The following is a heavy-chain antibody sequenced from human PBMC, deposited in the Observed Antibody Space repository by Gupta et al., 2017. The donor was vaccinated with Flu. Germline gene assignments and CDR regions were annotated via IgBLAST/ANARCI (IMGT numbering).Heavy chain of an antibody. V-gene: IGHV1-2*06. CDR1: GYTFTGSY. J-gene: IGHJ2*01. Sequence: QVQLVQSGAEVKKPGASVKVSCQASGYTFTGSYMHWGRQAPGQGLEWMGRSNPNRGGTNYAQKFQGRVTMTRDTSISTAYMELSRLRSDDTAVYYCARDAPGYNWNDVIPQVGYFDLWGRGTLVTVSS. CDR2: SNPNRGGT. D-gene: IGHD1-1*01. CDR3: ARDAPGYNWNDVIPQVGYFDL.